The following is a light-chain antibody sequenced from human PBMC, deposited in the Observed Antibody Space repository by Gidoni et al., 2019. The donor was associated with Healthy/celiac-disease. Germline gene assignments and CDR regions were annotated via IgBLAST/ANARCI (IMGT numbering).Light chain of an antibody. Sequence: EILLTHSPATLSLSPGERAPLSCRASQSVSSYLAWYQQKPGQAPRLLIYDASNRATGIPARFSGSGSGTDFTLTISSLEPEDFAVYYCQQRSNWPSYTFGQGTKLEIK. J-gene: IGKJ2*01. CDR2: DAS. V-gene: IGKV3-11*01. CDR1: QSVSSY. CDR3: QQRSNWPSYT.